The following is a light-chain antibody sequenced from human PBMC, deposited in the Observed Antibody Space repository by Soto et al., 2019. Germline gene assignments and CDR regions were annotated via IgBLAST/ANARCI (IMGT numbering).Light chain of an antibody. CDR1: TGAVTSTFY. V-gene: IGLV7-43*01. Sequence: VVTQEPSLSVSPGGTVTLTCASSTGAVTSTFYPNWFQQKPGQAPRSLIYSTSNRHPWTPARFSGSLLGVRAALTLSSVQPEDEADYYCLLYYGGVRVFGGGTKLTVL. CDR3: LLYYGGVRV. CDR2: STS. J-gene: IGLJ2*01.